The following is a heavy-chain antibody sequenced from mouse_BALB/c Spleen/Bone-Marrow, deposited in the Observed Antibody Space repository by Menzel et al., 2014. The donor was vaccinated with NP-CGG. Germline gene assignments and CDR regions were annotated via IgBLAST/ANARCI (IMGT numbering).Heavy chain of an antibody. V-gene: IGHV4-1*02. CDR1: GFDFSRYW. CDR2: INPDSSTI. CDR3: AKNYYYGYVAY. J-gene: IGHJ3*01. D-gene: IGHD1-2*01. Sequence: EVQLQESGGGLVQPGGSLKLSCAASGFDFSRYWMTWVRQAPGKGLEWIGEINPDSSTINYTPSLKDKFIISRDNAKNTLYLQMSKVGSEDTALYYCAKNYYYGYVAYWGQGTLVTVSA.